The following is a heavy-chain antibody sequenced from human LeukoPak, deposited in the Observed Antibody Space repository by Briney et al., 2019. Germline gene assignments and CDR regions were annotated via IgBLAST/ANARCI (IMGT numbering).Heavy chain of an antibody. D-gene: IGHD3-22*01. V-gene: IGHV3-30*18. CDR1: GFTFSSYG. J-gene: IGHJ4*02. CDR3: GKSGPYYYDSNGLFDY. CDR2: ISYDGSNT. Sequence: GGSRRLACAPSGFTFSSYGMQWVRQAPGKGLEWVAAISYDGSNTYYADSVKGRFSISRDNSKNTLYLQMNSLRTEDTAVFYCGKSGPYYYDSNGLFDYWGQGTLVTVSS.